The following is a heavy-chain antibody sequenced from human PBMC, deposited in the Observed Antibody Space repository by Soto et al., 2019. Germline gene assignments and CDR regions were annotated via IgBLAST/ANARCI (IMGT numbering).Heavy chain of an antibody. V-gene: IGHV3-48*03. CDR1: GFTFSSYE. J-gene: IGHJ3*01. CDR3: ARDRVGDYDFWSGYYVDAFDL. CDR2: ISSSGSTI. D-gene: IGHD3-3*01. Sequence: PGGSLRLSCAASGFTFSSYEMNWVRQAPGKGLEWVSYISSSGSTIYYADSVKGRFTISRDNAKNSLYLQMNSLRAEDTAVYYCARDRVGDYDFWSGYYVDAFDLWRQGTMVTVSS.